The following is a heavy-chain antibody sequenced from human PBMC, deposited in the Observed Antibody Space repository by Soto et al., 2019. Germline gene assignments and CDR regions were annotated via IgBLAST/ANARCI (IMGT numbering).Heavy chain of an antibody. D-gene: IGHD2-21*02. J-gene: IGHJ4*02. V-gene: IGHV4-39*01. Sequence: SGTLSLTCTVAADSINSRRYYWGWIRQPPGKGLEWIWSIYYSGRTYNNPSLRSRVSMSIDTSKDQFSLKLKSVTAADTALYFCARQRTSVVTQAYFDVWGPGSLVTVSS. CDR2: IYYSGRT. CDR3: ARQRTSVVTQAYFDV. CDR1: ADSINSRRYY.